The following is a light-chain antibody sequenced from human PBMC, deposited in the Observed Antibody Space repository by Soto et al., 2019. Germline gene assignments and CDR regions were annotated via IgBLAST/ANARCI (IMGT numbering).Light chain of an antibody. CDR1: QSVSIS. CDR2: GAS. Sequence: EVMMSQSPSTLSASAGDRVTLSCRASQSVSISLAWYQQKPGQAPRLLIYGASSRPSGIPSRFSASGTGTDFTLTISDVQPEDFAIYYCHQRKSLPRTFGEGTKVDIK. V-gene: IGKV3-15*01. J-gene: IGKJ1*01. CDR3: HQRKSLPRT.